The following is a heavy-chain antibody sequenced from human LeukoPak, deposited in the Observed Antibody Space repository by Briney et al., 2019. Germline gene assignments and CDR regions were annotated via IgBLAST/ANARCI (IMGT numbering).Heavy chain of an antibody. Sequence: ASVKVTCKASGYTFTSYDINWVRQATGQGLEWMGWMNPNSGNTDYAQKFQGRVTMTTDTSTKTSYMELRNLRSDDTAVYYCARDNWDDYWGQGTLVTVSS. CDR1: GYTFTSYD. V-gene: IGHV1-8*02. CDR3: ARDNWDDY. D-gene: IGHD1-20*01. J-gene: IGHJ4*02. CDR2: MNPNSGNT.